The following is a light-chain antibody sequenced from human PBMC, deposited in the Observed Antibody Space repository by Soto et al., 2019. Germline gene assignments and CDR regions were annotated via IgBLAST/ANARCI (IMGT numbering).Light chain of an antibody. J-gene: IGLJ1*01. Sequence: QSVLTQPASVSGSPGQSITISCTGTRSDIGAYNYVSWYRQHPGKAPKLMIYDVSNRPSGVSNRFSGSKSGNTASLTISGFQFEDEADYYSTSYTHNLTEVFGTGTKDTDL. CDR3: TSYTHNLTEV. CDR1: RSDIGAYNY. CDR2: DVS. V-gene: IGLV2-14*01.